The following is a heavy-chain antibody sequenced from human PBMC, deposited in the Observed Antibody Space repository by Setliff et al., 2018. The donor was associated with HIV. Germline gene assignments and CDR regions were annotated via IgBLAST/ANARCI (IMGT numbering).Heavy chain of an antibody. V-gene: IGHV4-34*01. D-gene: IGHD5-18*01. Sequence: SETLSLTCDVYGGSFRGYYWSWIRQSPGKGLEWIAEINDSGTTTSNPSLKSRVTISLDTPKNQFSLKLNSVTAADTAVYYCARSTWTRFGGALTQLWPQRGAFDIWGQGTKVTLS. CDR3: ARSTWTRFGGALTQLWPQRGAFDI. J-gene: IGHJ3*02. CDR1: GGSFRGYY. CDR2: INDSGTT.